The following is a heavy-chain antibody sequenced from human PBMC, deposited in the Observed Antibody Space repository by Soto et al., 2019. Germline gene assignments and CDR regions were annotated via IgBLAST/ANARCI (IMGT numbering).Heavy chain of an antibody. CDR1: GYTFTSYA. CDR2: INAGNGNT. V-gene: IGHV1-3*01. Sequence: ASVKVSCKASGYTFTSYAMHWVRQAPGQRLEWMGWINAGNGNTKYSQKFQGRVTITRDTSASTAYMELSSLRSEDTAVYYCARDFMSWGCGGSCRGFDFWGQGTLVTVSS. D-gene: IGHD2-15*01. CDR3: ARDFMSWGCGGSCRGFDF. J-gene: IGHJ4*02.